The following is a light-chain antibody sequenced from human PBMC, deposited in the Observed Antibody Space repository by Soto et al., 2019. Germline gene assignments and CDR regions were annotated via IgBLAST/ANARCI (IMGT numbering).Light chain of an antibody. CDR2: ATS. V-gene: IGKV3-20*01. CDR3: HQFGYSPRT. CDR1: GTVNSDY. J-gene: IGKJ1*01. Sequence: EIALTQSPGTLSFSPGETSTLSCRASGTVNSDYLAWFQQRPGQAPRLLIFATSRRATDIPDRFSGSGSGTDFTLAIRRLEPEDFAVYYCHQFGYSPRTFGQGTKVDIK.